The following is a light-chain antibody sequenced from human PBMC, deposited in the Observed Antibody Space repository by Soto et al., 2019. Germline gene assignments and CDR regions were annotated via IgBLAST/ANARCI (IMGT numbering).Light chain of an antibody. CDR2: GAS. J-gene: IGKJ1*01. CDR3: QQYGSSPPT. V-gene: IGKV3-20*01. CDR1: QSVSGSY. Sequence: EIVLTQSPGTLSLSPGERAALSCRASQSVSGSYVAWYQQKPGQAPRLLIYGASNRATGIPDRFSGSGSGTDFTLTISRLEPEDFAVYYCQQYGSSPPTFGQGTKVDIK.